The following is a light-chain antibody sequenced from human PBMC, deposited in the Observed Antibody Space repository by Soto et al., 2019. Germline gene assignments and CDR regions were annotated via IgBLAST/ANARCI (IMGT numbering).Light chain of an antibody. CDR1: VLAKKY. J-gene: IGLJ1*01. Sequence: SYELTQPSSVSVSPGQTARITFSGDVLAKKYARWFQQKPGQAPVLVIYKDSERPSGIPQRFSGSSSGTTVTLTISGAQVEDEADYYCYSAADNNGVFGTGTKVTVL. CDR3: YSAADNNGV. V-gene: IGLV3-27*01. CDR2: KDS.